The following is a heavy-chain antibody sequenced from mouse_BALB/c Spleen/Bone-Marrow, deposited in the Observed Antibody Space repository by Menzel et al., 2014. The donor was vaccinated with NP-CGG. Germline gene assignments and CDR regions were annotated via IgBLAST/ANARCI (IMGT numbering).Heavy chain of an antibody. J-gene: IGHJ1*01. CDR1: GYTFTSYF. V-gene: IGHV1S56*01. Sequence: QVQLQQSGPELVKPGASVKMSCKASGYTFTSYFIHWVKQRPGQGLEWIGWLYPGDGSTKYNEKFKVKTTLTADKSSSTAYMFLSSLTSEDSAIYFCAYYRYDEYFDVWGAGTTVTVSS. CDR3: AYYRYDEYFDV. D-gene: IGHD2-14*01. CDR2: LYPGDGST.